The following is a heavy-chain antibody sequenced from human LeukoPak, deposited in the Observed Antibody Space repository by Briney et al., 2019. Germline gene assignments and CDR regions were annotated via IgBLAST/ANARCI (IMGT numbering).Heavy chain of an antibody. CDR1: GFTFSSYG. CDR3: AKDLSPAADGTYFDF. Sequence: TGGSLRLSCAASGFTFSSYGSHWVRQAPGKGLEWVTFIRYDGSNKYYTDSVKGRFTISRDNSKNMLYLQMTSLRLEDTALYYCAKDLSPAADGTYFDFWGQGTLVTVSS. CDR2: IRYDGSNK. J-gene: IGHJ4*02. V-gene: IGHV3-30*02. D-gene: IGHD6-13*01.